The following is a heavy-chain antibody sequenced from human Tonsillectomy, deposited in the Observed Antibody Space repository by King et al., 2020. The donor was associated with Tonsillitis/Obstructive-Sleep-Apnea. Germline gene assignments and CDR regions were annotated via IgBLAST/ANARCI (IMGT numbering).Heavy chain of an antibody. CDR3: AADVSITSFGVVIIGEFDY. V-gene: IGHV1-58*01. J-gene: IGHJ4*02. D-gene: IGHD3-3*01. CDR2: IVVCRGNT. CDR1: GFTFTSSA. Sequence: MQLVQSGPEVKKPGTSVKVSCKASGFTFTSSAVQWVRQARGQRLEWIGWIVVCRGNTNYAQKFQERVTITREMSTSTAYMELSSLRSEDTAVYYCAADVSITSFGVVIIGEFDYWGQGTLVTVSS.